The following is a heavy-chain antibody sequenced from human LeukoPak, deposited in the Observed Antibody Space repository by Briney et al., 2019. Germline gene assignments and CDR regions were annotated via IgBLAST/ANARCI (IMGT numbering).Heavy chain of an antibody. CDR2: VDSGGSST. V-gene: IGHV3-74*01. CDR1: GFTFSAYW. J-gene: IGHJ6*02. CDR3: AWSVSGMDV. Sequence: GGPLRLSCAASGFTFSAYWMHWVRQAPGKGLVWVSRVDSGGSSTSYADSVKGRFTISRDNAKNTLYLQMNSLRAEDTAVYYCAWSVSGMDVWGQGTTVTVSS. D-gene: IGHD3-3*01.